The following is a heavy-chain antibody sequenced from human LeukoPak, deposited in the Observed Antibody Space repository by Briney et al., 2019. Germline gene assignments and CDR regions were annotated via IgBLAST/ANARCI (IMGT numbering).Heavy chain of an antibody. CDR2: IYYSGST. V-gene: IGHV4-31*03. D-gene: IGHD3-22*01. J-gene: IGHJ4*02. Sequence: SETLSLTCTVSGGSISSAGYYWSWIRQHPGKGLEWIGYIYYSGSTYYNPSLKSRATISPDTSKNQFSLKLSSVTAADTAVYYCARAPYFYDSSGYPKPAYYFDYWGQGTLVTVSS. CDR3: ARAPYFYDSSGYPKPAYYFDY. CDR1: GGSISSAGYY.